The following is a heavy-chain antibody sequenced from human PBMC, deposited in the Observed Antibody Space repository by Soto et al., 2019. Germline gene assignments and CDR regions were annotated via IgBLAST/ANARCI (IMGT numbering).Heavy chain of an antibody. V-gene: IGHV3-30*03. CDR3: ARDYYDILTGQKYFDP. D-gene: IGHD3-9*01. CDR1: GFTFSSYG. J-gene: IGHJ5*02. Sequence: LRLSCAASGFTFSSYGMHWVRQAPGKGLEWVAVISYDGSNKYYADSVKGRFTISRDNSKNTLYLQMNSLRAEDTAVYYCARDYYDILTGQKYFDPWGQGILVTVSS. CDR2: ISYDGSNK.